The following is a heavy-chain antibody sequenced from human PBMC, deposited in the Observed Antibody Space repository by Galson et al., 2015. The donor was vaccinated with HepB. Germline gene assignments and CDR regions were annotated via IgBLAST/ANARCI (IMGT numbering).Heavy chain of an antibody. CDR3: ARAAGATYWYFDL. V-gene: IGHV3-7*03. D-gene: IGHD1-26*01. J-gene: IGHJ2*01. CDR1: GFTFSSYW. CDR2: IKQDGSEK. Sequence: SLRLSCAASGFTFSSYWMSWVRQAPGKGLEWVANIKQDGSEKYYVDSVKGRFTISRDNAKNSLYLQMNSLRAEDTAVYYCARAAGATYWYFDLWGRGTLVTVSS.